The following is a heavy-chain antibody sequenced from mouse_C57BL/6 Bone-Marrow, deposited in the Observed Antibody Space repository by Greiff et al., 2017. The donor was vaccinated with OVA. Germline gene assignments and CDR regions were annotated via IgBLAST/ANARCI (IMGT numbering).Heavy chain of an antibody. D-gene: IGHD1-1*01. CDR1: GYTFTSYW. CDR2: IDPSDSYT. Sequence: QVQLQQPGAELVRPGTSVKLSCKASGYTFTSYWMHWVKQRPGQGLEWIGVIDPSDSYTNYNQKFKGKATLTVDTSSSTAYMQLSSLTSEDAAVDYCAGSDDYYGKRAMDDWGQGTSVTVSS. CDR3: AGSDDYYGKRAMDD. V-gene: IGHV1-59*01. J-gene: IGHJ4*01.